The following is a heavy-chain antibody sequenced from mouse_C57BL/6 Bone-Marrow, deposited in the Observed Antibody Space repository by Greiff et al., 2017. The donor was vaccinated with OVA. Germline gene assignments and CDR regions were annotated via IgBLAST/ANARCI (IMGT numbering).Heavy chain of an antibody. J-gene: IGHJ2*01. CDR2: IRNKANGYTT. CDR3: ARITTVVGGYYFDY. CDR1: GFTFTDYY. Sequence: EVMLVESGGGLVQPGGSLSLSCAASGFTFTDYYMSWVRQPPGKALEWLGFIRNKANGYTTEYSASVKGRFTISRDNSQSILYLQMNALRAEDSATYYCARITTVVGGYYFDYWGQGTTLTVSS. V-gene: IGHV7-3*01. D-gene: IGHD1-1*01.